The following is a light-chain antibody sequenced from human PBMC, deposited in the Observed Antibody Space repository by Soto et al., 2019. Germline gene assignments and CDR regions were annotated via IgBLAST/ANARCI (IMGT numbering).Light chain of an antibody. Sequence: QSVLTQPPSVSAAPGQKVTFSCSGSSSNIGKNYVSWYQQVPGTAPKLLIYEDNKRRSGIPDRFSGSKSGTSATLGITGLRTGDEADYYCGTCDSSLSVFVFGTGTKVTVL. V-gene: IGLV1-51*02. J-gene: IGLJ1*01. CDR1: SSNIGKNY. CDR2: EDN. CDR3: GTCDSSLSVFV.